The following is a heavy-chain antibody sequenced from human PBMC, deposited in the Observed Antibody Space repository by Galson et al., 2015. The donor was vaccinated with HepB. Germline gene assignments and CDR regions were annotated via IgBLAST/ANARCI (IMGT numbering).Heavy chain of an antibody. Sequence: LRLSCAGSGFTFNIYPMHWVRQPPGKGLEWVSVISYNGRYTNYADSGKGRFTIFRDNSKNTVYLQMNSLTPDDTAVYFCARARGQGAGDYENWYFDLWGRGTLVTVSS. CDR3: ARARGQGAGDYENWYFDL. CDR1: GFTFNIYP. D-gene: IGHD3-16*01. CDR2: ISYNGRYT. J-gene: IGHJ2*01. V-gene: IGHV3-30*04.